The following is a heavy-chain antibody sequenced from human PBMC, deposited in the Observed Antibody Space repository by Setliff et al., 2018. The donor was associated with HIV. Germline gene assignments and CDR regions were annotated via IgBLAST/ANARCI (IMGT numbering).Heavy chain of an antibody. J-gene: IGHJ4*02. CDR2: MNTDGSST. Sequence: LRLSCAASGFTFSTYWMHWVRQAPGKGLVWVFGMNTDGSSTRYADSVKGRFTISRDNAKNMLYLQMNSLSADDTAVYYCVRGSGYYYFDNWGQGALVTVSS. D-gene: IGHD3-22*01. V-gene: IGHV3-74*01. CDR3: VRGSGYYYFDN. CDR1: GFTFSTYW.